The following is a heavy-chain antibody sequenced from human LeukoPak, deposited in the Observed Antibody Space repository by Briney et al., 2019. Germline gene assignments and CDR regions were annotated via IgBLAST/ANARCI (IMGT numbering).Heavy chain of an antibody. CDR3: ARGAHDYSNSNWFDP. J-gene: IGHJ5*02. V-gene: IGHV1-69*04. D-gene: IGHD4-11*01. CDR2: IIPIFGIA. CDR1: GGTFSSYA. Sequence: SVKVSCKASGGTFSSYAISWVRQAPGQGLEWMGSIIPIFGIANYAQKFQGRVTITAGKSTSTAYMELSSLRSEDTAVYYCARGAHDYSNSNWFDPWGQGTLVTVSS.